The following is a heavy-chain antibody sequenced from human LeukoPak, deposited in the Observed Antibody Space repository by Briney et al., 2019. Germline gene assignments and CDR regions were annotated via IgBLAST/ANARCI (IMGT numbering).Heavy chain of an antibody. Sequence: GGSLRLSCAASGFTFSSYAMSWVRQAPGKGLEWVSAISGSGGSTYYADSVKGRFTISRDNSRNTLYLQMNSLRAEDTAVYYCVLRSRAGLQLWLRFDYWGQGTLVTVSS. J-gene: IGHJ4*02. CDR1: GFTFSSYA. D-gene: IGHD5-18*01. CDR3: VLRSRAGLQLWLRFDY. CDR2: ISGSGGST. V-gene: IGHV3-23*01.